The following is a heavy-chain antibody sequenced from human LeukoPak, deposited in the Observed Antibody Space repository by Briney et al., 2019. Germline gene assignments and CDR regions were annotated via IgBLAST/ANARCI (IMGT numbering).Heavy chain of an antibody. D-gene: IGHD3-22*01. V-gene: IGHV1-2*02. Sequence: ASVKVSCKAFGYTFTGYYMHWVRQAPGQGLEWMGWINPNSGGTNYAQKFEGRVTMTRDTSISTAYMELSRLRSDDTAVYYCARARRITMIVVANNWFDPWGQGTLVTVSS. CDR1: GYTFTGYY. CDR2: INPNSGGT. J-gene: IGHJ5*02. CDR3: ARARRITMIVVANNWFDP.